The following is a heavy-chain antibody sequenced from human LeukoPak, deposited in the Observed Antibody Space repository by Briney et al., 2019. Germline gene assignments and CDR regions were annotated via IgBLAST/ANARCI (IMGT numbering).Heavy chain of an antibody. V-gene: IGHV5-51*01. CDR2: IHPGDSDT. Sequence: GESLKISCKGSGYSFSTYWIGWVRQMPGKGLEWMGIIHPGDSDTRYRPSFQGQVTISADKSISTAYLQWSNLKASDTAMYYCARHGLSGYQIDFWGQGTLVTVSS. D-gene: IGHD5-12*01. J-gene: IGHJ4*02. CDR1: GYSFSTYW. CDR3: ARHGLSGYQIDF.